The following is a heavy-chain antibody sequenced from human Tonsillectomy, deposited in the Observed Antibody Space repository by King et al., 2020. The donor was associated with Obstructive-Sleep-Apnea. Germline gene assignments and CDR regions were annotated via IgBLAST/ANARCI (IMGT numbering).Heavy chain of an antibody. V-gene: IGHV4-31*03. CDR1: GDSISSGGHY. Sequence: QLQESGPGLVKPSQTLSLTCSVSGDSISSGGHYWSWIRQHPGKGLEWIGSIYYSGSTDYNPSLKSRVTISIDTSGSQFSLKLSSVTAADTAGYHCARTPPYSANDHSPVEEGYFFAMDVWGQGTTVTVSS. J-gene: IGHJ6*02. CDR2: IYYSGST. CDR3: ARTPPYSANDHSPVEEGYFFAMDV. D-gene: IGHD5-12*01.